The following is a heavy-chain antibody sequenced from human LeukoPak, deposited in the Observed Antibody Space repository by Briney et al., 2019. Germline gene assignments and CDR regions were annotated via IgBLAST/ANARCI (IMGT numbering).Heavy chain of an antibody. CDR3: AKNIAAQRYFDF. CDR1: GFTFSSYA. D-gene: IGHD6-6*01. CDR2: ISYDGSEK. J-gene: IGHJ4*02. V-gene: IGHV3-30*04. Sequence: PGGSLRLSCAASGFTFSSYAIHWVRQAPGKGLEWVAVISYDGSEKYYAESVKGRFTISRDNSKNTLYLQMNSLRAEDTAVYYCAKNIAAQRYFDFWGQGTLVTVSS.